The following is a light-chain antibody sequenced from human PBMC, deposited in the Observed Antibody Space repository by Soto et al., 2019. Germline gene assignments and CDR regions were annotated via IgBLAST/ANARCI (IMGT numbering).Light chain of an antibody. CDR3: QHYKNWPYT. CDR2: GAS. V-gene: IGKV3-15*01. J-gene: IGKJ2*01. CDR1: QSVSNR. Sequence: EILMTQSPATLSVSPGERATLSCRASQSVSNRLAWYQQKLGQAPRLLIYGASTRATGIPARFSGSGSGTEFTLPISIPQSEDSAIYYCQHYKNWPYTFGQGTKLEMK.